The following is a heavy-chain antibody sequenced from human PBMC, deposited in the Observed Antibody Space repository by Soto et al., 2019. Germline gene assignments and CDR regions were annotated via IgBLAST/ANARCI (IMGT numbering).Heavy chain of an antibody. J-gene: IGHJ5*02. D-gene: IGHD5-18*01. CDR2: INPSGGST. CDR1: GYTFTSYY. Sequence: QVQLVQSGAEVKKPGASVKVSCKASGYTFTSYYMHWVRQAPGQGLEWMGIINPSGGSTSYAQKCQGGVTMTRDTSTSTVDMEVSSLRSEDTAVYXXXXXXXXXXXXXYVGXNGFDPWGQGTLVTVSS. V-gene: IGHV1-46*03. CDR3: XXXXXXXXXXXYVGXNGFDP.